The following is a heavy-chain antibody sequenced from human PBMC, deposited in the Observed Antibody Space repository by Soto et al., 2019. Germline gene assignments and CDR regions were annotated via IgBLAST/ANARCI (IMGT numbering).Heavy chain of an antibody. J-gene: IGHJ2*01. CDR2: IIPIYGTA. CDR1: GDTFNKYT. V-gene: IGHV1-69*01. Sequence: QVQLVQSGAEVREPGSSVKVSCKVSGDTFNKYTINWVRQAPGQGLEWMAGIIPIYGTANYALKFHDRIKVTADESTATAYMELNSLTAEDTAIYYCARDGHDYNYWYFDLWGRGTLITVSS. D-gene: IGHD4-4*01. CDR3: ARDGHDYNYWYFDL.